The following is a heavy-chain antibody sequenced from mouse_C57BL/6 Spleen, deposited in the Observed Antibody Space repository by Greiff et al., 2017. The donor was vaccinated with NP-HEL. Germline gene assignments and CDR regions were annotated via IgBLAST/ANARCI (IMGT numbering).Heavy chain of an antibody. J-gene: IGHJ2*01. CDR3: ARKGWSGDFDY. V-gene: IGHV1-26*01. CDR1: GYTFTDYY. CDR2: INPNNGGT. Sequence: VQLKESGPELVKPGASVKISCKASGYTFTDYYMNWVKQSHGKSLEWIGDINPNNGGTSYNQKFKGKATLTVDKSSSTAYMELRSLTSEDSAVYYCARKGWSGDFDYWGQGTTLTVSS. D-gene: IGHD2-3*01.